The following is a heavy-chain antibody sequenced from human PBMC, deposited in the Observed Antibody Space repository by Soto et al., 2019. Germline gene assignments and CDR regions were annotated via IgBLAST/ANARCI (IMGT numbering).Heavy chain of an antibody. CDR2: IYYSGST. CDR1: GGSISSGDYY. Sequence: PSETLSLTCTVSGGSISSGDYYWSWIRQPPGKGLEWIGYIYYSGSTYYNPSLKSRVTISVDTSKNQFSLKLSSVTAADTAVYYCARVRSSSGYYDEDYWGQGTRVTAPQ. J-gene: IGHJ4*02. CDR3: ARVRSSSGYYDEDY. D-gene: IGHD3-22*01. V-gene: IGHV4-30-4*01.